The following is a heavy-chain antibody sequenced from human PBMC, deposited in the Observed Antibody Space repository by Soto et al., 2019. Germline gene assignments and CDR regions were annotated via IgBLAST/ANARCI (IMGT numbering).Heavy chain of an antibody. CDR3: ARDSSGEPTDFDY. Sequence: EVQLLESGGGLVQPGGSLRLSCAASGFTFSSYAMSWVRQAPGKGLEWVSAISGSGGSTYYADSVKGRFTISRDNSKNAVYLQMSSLGAEDTAVYYCARDSSGEPTDFDYWGQGTLLTVSS. CDR2: ISGSGGST. CDR1: GFTFSSYA. J-gene: IGHJ4*02. V-gene: IGHV3-23*01. D-gene: IGHD3-10*01.